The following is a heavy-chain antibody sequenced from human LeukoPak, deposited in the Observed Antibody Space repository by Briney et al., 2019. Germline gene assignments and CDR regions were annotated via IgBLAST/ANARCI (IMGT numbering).Heavy chain of an antibody. CDR1: GYTFTDYY. V-gene: IGHV1-69-2*01. Sequence: ATVKISCKVSGYTFTDYYMHWVQQAPGKGLEWIALVDPEDGETIYAEKFQGRVTITADTSTDTAYMELSSLRSEDTAVYYCATVPPYYYGSGSYHWFGPWGQGTLVTVSS. CDR3: ATVPPYYYGSGSYHWFGP. D-gene: IGHD3-10*01. J-gene: IGHJ5*02. CDR2: VDPEDGET.